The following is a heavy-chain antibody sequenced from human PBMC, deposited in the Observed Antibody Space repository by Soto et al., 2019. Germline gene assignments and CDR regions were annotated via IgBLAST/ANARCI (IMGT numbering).Heavy chain of an antibody. J-gene: IGHJ6*02. CDR2: IYPGDSDT. V-gene: IGHV5-51*01. Sequence: GESLNLSCKGSGYSFTGYLIGWVRQMAGKGLEWMGIIYPGDSDTRYSPSFEGQVTISADKSISTAYLQWNSLKASDTAMYYCARHRVTLVRGVYYYYGMDVWGQGTTVTVSS. CDR3: ARHRVTLVRGVYYYYGMDV. D-gene: IGHD3-10*01. CDR1: GYSFTGYL.